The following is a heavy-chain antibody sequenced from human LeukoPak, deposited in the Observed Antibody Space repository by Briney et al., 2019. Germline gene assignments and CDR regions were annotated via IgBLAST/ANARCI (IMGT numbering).Heavy chain of an antibody. Sequence: GASVKVSCKASGGTFSSYAISWVRQAPGQGLEWMGGIIPIFGTANYAQKFRGRVTITADKSTSTAYMELSSLRSDDTAVYYCAREFRDILTGYSDFDYWGQGTLVTVSS. CDR2: IIPIFGTA. V-gene: IGHV1-69*06. CDR3: AREFRDILTGYSDFDY. D-gene: IGHD3-9*01. J-gene: IGHJ4*02. CDR1: GGTFSSYA.